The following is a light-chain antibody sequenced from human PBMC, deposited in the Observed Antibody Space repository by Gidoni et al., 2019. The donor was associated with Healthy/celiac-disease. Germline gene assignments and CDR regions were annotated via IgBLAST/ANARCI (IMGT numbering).Light chain of an antibody. V-gene: IGKV1-39*01. CDR3: QQSYSTPYMYT. CDR2: AAS. J-gene: IGKJ2*01. Sequence: DIQLTQSPSSLSASVGDRVTITCRASQSISSYLNWYQQKPGKAPKLLIDAASSLQSGVPSRFSGSGSGTDFTLTISSLQPEDFATYYCQQSYSTPYMYTFGQGTKLEIK. CDR1: QSISSY.